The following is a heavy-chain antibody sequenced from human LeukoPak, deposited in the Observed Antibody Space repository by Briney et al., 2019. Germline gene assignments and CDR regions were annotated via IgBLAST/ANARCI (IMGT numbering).Heavy chain of an antibody. CDR2: IIPIFGTA. Sequence: SVKVSCKASGGTFSSYAISWVRQAPGQGLEWMGGIIPIFGTANYAQKFQGRVTITADESTSTAYMELSSLRSEDTVVYYCARSEIGYSYGPYYFDYWGQGTLVTVSS. V-gene: IGHV1-69*01. CDR1: GGTFSSYA. CDR3: ARSEIGYSYGPYYFDY. J-gene: IGHJ4*02. D-gene: IGHD5-18*01.